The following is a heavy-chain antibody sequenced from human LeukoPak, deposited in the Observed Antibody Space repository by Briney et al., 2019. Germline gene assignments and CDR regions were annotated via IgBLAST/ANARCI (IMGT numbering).Heavy chain of an antibody. CDR1: GYTFTDSY. D-gene: IGHD6-13*01. V-gene: IGHV1-2*02. CDR2: ISPKTGGT. J-gene: IGHJ4*02. Sequence: ASLKVSCKASGYTFTDSYIHWVRQATGQGLEWMGWISPKTGGTNSAQKFQGRVTVTRDTSIRTVYMELSSLRSDDTAVYYCARGGISSWYYFDYWGQGTLVTVSS. CDR3: ARGGISSWYYFDY.